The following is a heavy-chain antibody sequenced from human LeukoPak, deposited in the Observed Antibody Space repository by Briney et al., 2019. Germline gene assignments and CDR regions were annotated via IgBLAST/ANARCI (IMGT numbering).Heavy chain of an antibody. CDR3: AKGGSHFQD. J-gene: IGHJ1*01. D-gene: IGHD1-26*01. CDR2: ISNDNNYI. V-gene: IGHV3-21*06. Sequence: GGSLRLSCAASGFNFNSYSMNWVRQAPGKGLEWVSSISNDNNYIYYADSVKGRFTISRDYANSSLYLQMTSLRAEDTAVYYCAKGGSHFQDWGQGTLVTVSS. CDR1: GFNFNSYS.